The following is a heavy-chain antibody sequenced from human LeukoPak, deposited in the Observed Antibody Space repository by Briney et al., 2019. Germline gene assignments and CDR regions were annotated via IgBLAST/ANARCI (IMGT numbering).Heavy chain of an antibody. Sequence: GGSLRLSCAASGFTFSSYAMHWVRQAPGKGLEWVAVISYHGNNKYYADSVKGRFTISRDNSKNTLYLQMNSLRAEDTAEYYCARSRYVHYFDYWGQGTLVTVSS. CDR2: ISYHGNNK. J-gene: IGHJ4*02. CDR3: ARSRYVHYFDY. CDR1: GFTFSSYA. V-gene: IGHV3-30-3*01. D-gene: IGHD3-16*01.